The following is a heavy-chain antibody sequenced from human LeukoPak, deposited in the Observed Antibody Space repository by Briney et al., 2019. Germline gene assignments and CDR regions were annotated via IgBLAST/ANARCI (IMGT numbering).Heavy chain of an antibody. J-gene: IGHJ4*02. D-gene: IGHD2-2*01. CDR3: ARVGSYCSSTSCSDY. Sequence: TGGSLRLSCAASGFTFSSYEMNWVRQAPGKGLEWVSHISSSGSTIYYADSVKGRFTISRDNAKNSLHLQMNSLRAEDTAVYYCARVGSYCSSTSCSDYWGQGTLVTVSS. CDR1: GFTFSSYE. CDR2: ISSSGSTI. V-gene: IGHV3-48*03.